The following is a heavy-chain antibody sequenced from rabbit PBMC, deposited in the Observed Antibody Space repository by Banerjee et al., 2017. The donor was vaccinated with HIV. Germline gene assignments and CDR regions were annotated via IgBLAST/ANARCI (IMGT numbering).Heavy chain of an antibody. J-gene: IGHJ4*01. D-gene: IGHD6-1*01. Sequence: QEQLVESGGDLVKPEGSLTLTCKASGIDFSSYYYMCWVRQAPGEGLEWIACIVISSGSTWYASWAKGRFTISKTSSTTVTLQMTSLTAADTATYFCARSYAGYGYALWGQGTLVTVS. CDR3: ARSYAGYGYAL. CDR1: GIDFSSYYY. CDR2: IVISSGST. V-gene: IGHV1S45*01.